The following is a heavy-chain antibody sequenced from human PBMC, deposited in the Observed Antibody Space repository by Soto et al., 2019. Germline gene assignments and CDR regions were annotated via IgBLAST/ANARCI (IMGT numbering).Heavy chain of an antibody. CDR1: GLSSSSSS. D-gene: IGHD3-16*01. CDR3: AKVGAEGFRDYFLSYMDV. Sequence: EVQLLESGGGLVQPGGSLRLSCAVSGLSSSSSSMSWVRQAPGKGLEWVSTISPSGHYTHYADSVKGRFTISRDTSNNSLCLQMNSPSAEATAIYYCAKVGAEGFRDYFLSYMDVWGKGTTVTVSS. CDR2: ISPSGHYT. V-gene: IGHV3-23*01. J-gene: IGHJ6*03.